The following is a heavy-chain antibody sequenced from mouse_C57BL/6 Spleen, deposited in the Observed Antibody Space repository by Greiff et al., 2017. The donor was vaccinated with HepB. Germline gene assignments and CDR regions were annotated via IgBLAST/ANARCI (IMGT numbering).Heavy chain of an antibody. CDR2: ISSGGSYT. CDR1: GFTFSSYG. V-gene: IGHV5-6*01. Sequence: EVQLVESGGDLVKPGGSLKLSCAASGFTFSSYGMSWVRQTPDKRLEWVATISSGGSYTYYPDSVKGRFTISRDNAKNTLYLQMSSLKSEDTAMYYYARLQLRNWYFGVWGTGTTVTVSS. CDR3: ARLQLRNWYFGV. J-gene: IGHJ1*03. D-gene: IGHD4-1*02.